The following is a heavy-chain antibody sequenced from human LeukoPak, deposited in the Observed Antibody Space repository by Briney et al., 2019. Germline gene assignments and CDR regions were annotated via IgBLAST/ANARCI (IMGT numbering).Heavy chain of an antibody. CDR2: ISSSSSYI. V-gene: IGHV3-21*01. Sequence: GSLRLSCAASGFTFSSYSMNWVRQAPGKGLGWVSSISSSSSYIYYADSVKGRFTISRDNAKNSLYLQMNSLRAEDTAVYYCARDRANSGYDYSYFDYWGQGTLVTVSS. CDR1: GFTFSSYS. J-gene: IGHJ4*02. D-gene: IGHD5-12*01. CDR3: ARDRANSGYDYSYFDY.